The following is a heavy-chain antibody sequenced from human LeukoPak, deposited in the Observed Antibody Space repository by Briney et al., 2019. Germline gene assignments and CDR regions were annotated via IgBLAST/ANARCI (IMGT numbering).Heavy chain of an antibody. CDR2: INHSGST. CDR3: ARIGPSIAAGDIDY. Sequence: SETLSLTCAVYGGSFSGYYWSWNRQPPGKGLEWIGEINHSGSTNYNPSLKSRVTISVDTSKNQFSLKLSSVTAADTAVYYCARIGPSIAAGDIDYWGQGTLVTVSS. D-gene: IGHD6-25*01. J-gene: IGHJ4*02. CDR1: GGSFSGYY. V-gene: IGHV4-34*01.